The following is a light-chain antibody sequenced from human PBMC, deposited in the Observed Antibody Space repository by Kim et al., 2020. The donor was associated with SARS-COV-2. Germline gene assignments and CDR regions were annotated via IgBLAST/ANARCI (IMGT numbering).Light chain of an antibody. CDR1: QSISSW. Sequence: AAGEDRVTITCRASQSISSWLAWYQQKPGKAPKLLFYDASSLESGVPSRFSGSGSGTEFTLTSSSLQPDDFATYYRQQYNSYWTFGQGTKVDIK. CDR2: DAS. CDR3: QQYNSYWT. V-gene: IGKV1-5*01. J-gene: IGKJ1*01.